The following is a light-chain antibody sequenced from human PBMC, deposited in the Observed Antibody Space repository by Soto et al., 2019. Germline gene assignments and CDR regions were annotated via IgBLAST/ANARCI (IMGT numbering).Light chain of an antibody. Sequence: QSALTQPASVSGSPGQSITISCTGTGSDAGGYNYVSWYQQHPGKAPKLMIYAVSERPSGVPDRFSGSKSGNTASLTVSGLQAEDEADYYCSSYAGSNNLVFGGGTQLTVL. J-gene: IGLJ2*01. V-gene: IGLV2-8*01. CDR2: AVS. CDR3: SSYAGSNNLV. CDR1: GSDAGGYNY.